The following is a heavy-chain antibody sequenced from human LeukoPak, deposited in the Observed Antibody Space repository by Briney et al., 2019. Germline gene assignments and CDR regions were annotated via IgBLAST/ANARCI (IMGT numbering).Heavy chain of an antibody. V-gene: IGHV3-30*18. J-gene: IGHJ4*02. CDR3: AKDIALYCGGDCYHDY. Sequence: GGSLRLSCQASGFTFRNYGMHWVRQAPGKGLEWVAVFLYDGSNQYYADSVKGRFTISRDQSKNTLSLQMNSLRTEDTAVYYCAKDIALYCGGDCYHDYWGQGTLVTVSS. CDR2: FLYDGSNQ. CDR1: GFTFRNYG. D-gene: IGHD2-21*02.